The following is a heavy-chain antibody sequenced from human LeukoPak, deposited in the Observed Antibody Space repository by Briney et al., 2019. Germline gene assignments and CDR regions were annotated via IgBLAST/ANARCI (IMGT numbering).Heavy chain of an antibody. CDR3: AKEGPGSYYYMDV. Sequence: GGSLRLSCAASGFTFSSYSMNWIRQAPGKGLEWVSYISSSSSTIYYADSVKGRFTISRDNAKNSLYLQMNSLRAEDTAVYYCAKEGPGSYYYMDVWGKGTTVTISS. CDR1: GFTFSSYS. D-gene: IGHD1-14*01. J-gene: IGHJ6*03. V-gene: IGHV3-48*01. CDR2: ISSSSSTI.